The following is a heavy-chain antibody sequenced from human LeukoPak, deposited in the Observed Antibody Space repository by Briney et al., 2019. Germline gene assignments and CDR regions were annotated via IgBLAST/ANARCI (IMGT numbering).Heavy chain of an antibody. J-gene: IGHJ4*02. CDR2: INPNSGGT. V-gene: IGHV1-2*02. Sequence: ASVKLSCKTSGYTFTCYYMHWGRQAPGQGLEWMGWINPNSGGTNYAQKFQDRVSMIRDTSISTAYMHLSRLRSDDTAVYYCARSPHILTGENFNYWGQGTLLTVSS. CDR3: ARSPHILTGENFNY. D-gene: IGHD3-9*01. CDR1: GYTFTCYY.